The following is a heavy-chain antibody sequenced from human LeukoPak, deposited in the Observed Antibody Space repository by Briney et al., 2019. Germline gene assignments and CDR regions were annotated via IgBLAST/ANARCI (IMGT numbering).Heavy chain of an antibody. CDR2: ISSSSSYI. V-gene: IGHV3-21*01. CDR1: GFTFSSYS. CDR3: ARDSNYYDSSGYPLRFDY. D-gene: IGHD3-22*01. J-gene: IGHJ4*02. Sequence: GGSLRLSCAASGFTFSSYSMNWVRQAPGKGLEWVSSISSSSSYIYYADSVKGRFTISRDNAKNSLYLQMNSLRAEDTAVYYCARDSNYYDSSGYPLRFDYWGQGTLVTVSS.